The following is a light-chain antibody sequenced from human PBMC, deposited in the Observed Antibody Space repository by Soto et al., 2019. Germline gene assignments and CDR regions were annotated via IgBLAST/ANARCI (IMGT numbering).Light chain of an antibody. Sequence: QSALTQPASVSGSPGQSITISCTGTSSDVGGYVSWYQQHPGKAPKLMIYDVSNRPSGVSNRFSASKSGNTASLTISGLQAEDEADYYCSSYTSSSIFYVFGTGTKVTV. CDR3: SSYTSSSIFYV. V-gene: IGLV2-14*03. CDR2: DVS. CDR1: SSDVGGY. J-gene: IGLJ1*01.